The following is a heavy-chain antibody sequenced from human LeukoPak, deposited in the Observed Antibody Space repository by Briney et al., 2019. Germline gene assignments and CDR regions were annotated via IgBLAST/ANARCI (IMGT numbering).Heavy chain of an antibody. Sequence: SVKVSCKASGFTFTSSTMQWVRQARGQRLEWIGWIVVGSGNTNYAQRFQERVTITRDMSTSTAYMELSSLRSEDTAFYFCAAAERHCTSSSCYVAAFDIWGLGTMVTVSS. CDR2: IVVGSGNT. D-gene: IGHD2-2*01. J-gene: IGHJ3*02. CDR1: GFTFTSST. CDR3: AAAERHCTSSSCYVAAFDI. V-gene: IGHV1-58*02.